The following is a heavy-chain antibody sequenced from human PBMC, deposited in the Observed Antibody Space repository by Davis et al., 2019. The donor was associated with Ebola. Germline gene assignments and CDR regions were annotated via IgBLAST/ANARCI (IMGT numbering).Heavy chain of an antibody. J-gene: IGHJ4*02. CDR2: VYYTGNT. Sequence: PSETLSLTCTVSGGSFSSNYWSWIRQPPGKGLELIGYVYYTGNTNYNPSLKSRLTISADTPKDQFSLQLSSVTAADTAVYYCARFRYFDWLSFHYFDYWGQGILVTVSS. V-gene: IGHV4-59*08. CDR1: GGSFSSNY. CDR3: ARFRYFDWLSFHYFDY. D-gene: IGHD3-9*01.